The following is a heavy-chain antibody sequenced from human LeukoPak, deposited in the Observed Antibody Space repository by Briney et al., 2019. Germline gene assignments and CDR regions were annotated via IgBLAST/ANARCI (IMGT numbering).Heavy chain of an antibody. CDR3: AKDADYTSSWSS. Sequence: GGSLRLSCTASGFTFSSYVMSWVRQAPGKGLEWVSAVSGSGGSTYYTDSVKGRFTISRDNSKNTLYLQMNSLRADDTAVYYCAKDADYTSSWSSWGQGTLLTVSS. J-gene: IGHJ5*02. CDR2: VSGSGGST. CDR1: GFTFSSYV. D-gene: IGHD6-13*01. V-gene: IGHV3-23*01.